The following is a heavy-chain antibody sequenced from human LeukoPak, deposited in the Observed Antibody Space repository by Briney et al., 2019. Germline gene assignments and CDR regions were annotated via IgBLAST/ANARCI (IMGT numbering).Heavy chain of an antibody. J-gene: IGHJ5*02. D-gene: IGHD2-15*01. V-gene: IGHV4-4*07. Sequence: SETLSLTCTVSGGSITSYYWSWIRQPAGKGLEWIGRFYPSGSTNYNPSLKSRVTMSVDTSKNQFSLKLTSVTAADTAVYFCARDRVLLSYNWFDPWGQGTLVTVSS. CDR3: ARDRVLLSYNWFDP. CDR2: FYPSGST. CDR1: GGSITSYY.